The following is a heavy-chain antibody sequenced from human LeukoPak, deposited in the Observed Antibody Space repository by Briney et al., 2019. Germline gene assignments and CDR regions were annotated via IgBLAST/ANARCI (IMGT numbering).Heavy chain of an antibody. Sequence: GGSLRLSCAASGFHFRTYAMHWVRQAPGKGLEWMAIISYDGTSEYYADFVKGRFTVSRDNSKNTLFLQMHSLRGDDTAIYYCAKLGRYQKPLDDYWGQGTPVTVSS. CDR1: GFHFRTYA. D-gene: IGHD2-2*01. J-gene: IGHJ4*02. V-gene: IGHV3-30*07. CDR3: AKLGRYQKPLDDY. CDR2: ISYDGTSE.